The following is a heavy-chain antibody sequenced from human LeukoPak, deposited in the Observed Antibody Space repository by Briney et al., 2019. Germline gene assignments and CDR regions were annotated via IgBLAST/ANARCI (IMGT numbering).Heavy chain of an antibody. CDR3: ASGGEGTYDFWSGSTDY. V-gene: IGHV1-2*02. CDR1: GHPFTGYY. D-gene: IGHD3-3*01. J-gene: IGHJ4*02. Sequence: ASGRVSCTASGHPFTGYYMQWVRQAPGQGLEGRGGWNPNSGGTNYAQKFQGRVTMTRDTSISTDYMELSRLRSDDTAVYYCASGGEGTYDFWSGSTDYWGQGTLVTVSS. CDR2: WNPNSGGT.